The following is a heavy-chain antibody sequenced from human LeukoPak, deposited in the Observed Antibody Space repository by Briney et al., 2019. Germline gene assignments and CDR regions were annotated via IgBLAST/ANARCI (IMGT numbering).Heavy chain of an antibody. D-gene: IGHD1-1*01. CDR1: GFTFSSYE. CDR3: AGATKYYYNGVDV. CDR2: LSSSGTTI. V-gene: IGHV3-48*03. J-gene: IGHJ6*02. Sequence: GGSLRLSCAASGFTFSSYEVNWVRQAPGKGLEWVSYLSSSGTTIYYADSVKGRFTISRDNAKNSLYLQMNSLSAEDTAVYYCAGATKYYYNGVDVWGQGTTVTVSS.